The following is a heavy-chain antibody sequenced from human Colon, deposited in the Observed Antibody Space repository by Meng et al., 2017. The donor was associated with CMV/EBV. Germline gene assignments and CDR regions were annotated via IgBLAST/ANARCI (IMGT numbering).Heavy chain of an antibody. V-gene: IGHV1-2*02. D-gene: IGHD3-10*01. J-gene: IGHJ4*02. CDR2: INPTTGGT. Sequence: ASVKVSCKASGGTFSSYPISWVRQAPGQGFEWMGWINPTTGGTSYAQKFQGRVTMTRDTSISTAYMELSRLRSDDTALYYCGRYPVDGSASIDYWGQGTLVTVSS. CDR3: GRYPVDGSASIDY. CDR1: GGTFSSYP.